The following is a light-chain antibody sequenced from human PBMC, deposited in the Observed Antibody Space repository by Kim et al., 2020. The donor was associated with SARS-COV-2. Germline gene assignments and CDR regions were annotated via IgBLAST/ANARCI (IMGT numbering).Light chain of an antibody. CDR3: LQDYDYPLT. J-gene: IGKJ4*01. CDR2: ATS. CDR1: QGIRND. V-gene: IGKV1-6*01. Sequence: AIHMTQSPSSRSASVGDRVTITSRASQGIRNDLGWYQQKPGRAPNLLIYATSTLQSGVPSRFIGSGSGTDFTLTISSLQPEDSATYYCLQDYDYPLTFGRGTKVDIK.